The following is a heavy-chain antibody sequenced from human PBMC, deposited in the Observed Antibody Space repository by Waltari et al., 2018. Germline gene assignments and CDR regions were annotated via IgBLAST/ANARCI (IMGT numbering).Heavy chain of an antibody. CDR2: VHSAGTKA. CDR3: AKRGGTGTVAVGGIHCDH. Sequence: QAQGKGLEWISSVHSAGTKAYYADSVKGRFTISKDNSKSTAYLELSSLRAEDTATYYCAKRGGTGTVAVGGIHCDHWGQGTLVTVSS. V-gene: IGHV3-23*03. D-gene: IGHD1-26*01. J-gene: IGHJ4*02.